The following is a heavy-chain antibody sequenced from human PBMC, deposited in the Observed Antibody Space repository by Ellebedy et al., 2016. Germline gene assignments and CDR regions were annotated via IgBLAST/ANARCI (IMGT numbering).Heavy chain of an antibody. CDR3: ARFGGSSSADYYYYGMDV. CDR2: IYYSGST. V-gene: IGHV4-59*08. D-gene: IGHD6-6*01. J-gene: IGHJ6*02. CDR1: GGSISSYY. Sequence: SETLSLTCTVSGGSISSYYWSWIRQPPGKGLEWIGYIYYSGSTNYNPSLKSRVTISVDTSKNQFSLKLSSVTAADTAVYYCARFGGSSSADYYYYGMDVWGQGTTVTVSS.